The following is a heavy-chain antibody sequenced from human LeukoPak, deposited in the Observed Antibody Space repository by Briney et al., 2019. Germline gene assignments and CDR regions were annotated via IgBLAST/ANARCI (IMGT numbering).Heavy chain of an antibody. D-gene: IGHD2/OR15-2a*01. J-gene: IGHJ4*02. CDR2: INTNTGNS. CDR1: GYTFTSYA. CDR3: ARDSSAKAPQITPYY. Sequence: ASVKVSCKASGYTFTSYAMNWVRQAPGQGLEWMGWINTNTGNSTYAQGFTGRFVFSLDTSVSTAYLQIGSLKAEDTAVYYCARDSSAKAPQITPYYWGQGTLVTVSS. V-gene: IGHV7-4-1*01.